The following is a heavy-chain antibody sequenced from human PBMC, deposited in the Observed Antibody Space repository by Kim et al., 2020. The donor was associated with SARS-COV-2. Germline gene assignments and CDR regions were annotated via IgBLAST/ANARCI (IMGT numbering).Heavy chain of an antibody. J-gene: IGHJ6*02. CDR2: INTNTGNP. CDR1: GYTFTSYA. V-gene: IGHV7-4-1*02. CDR3: ARGGTPYYDFWSGPPGDYGMDV. D-gene: IGHD3-3*01. Sequence: ASVKVSCKASGYTFTSYAMNWVRQAPGQGLEWMGWINTNTGNPTYAQGFTGRFVFSLDTSVSTAYLQISSLKAEDTAVYYCARGGTPYYDFWSGPPGDYGMDVWGQGTTVTVSS.